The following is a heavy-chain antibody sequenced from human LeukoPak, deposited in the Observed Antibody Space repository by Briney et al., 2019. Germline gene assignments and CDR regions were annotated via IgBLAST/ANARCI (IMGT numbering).Heavy chain of an antibody. V-gene: IGHV3-23*01. CDR1: GFTFSSYA. D-gene: IGHD1-20*01. Sequence: GGSLRLSYAASGFTFSSYAMSWVRQAPGKGLEWVSVISGSGGSTYYADSVKGRFTISRDNSRSALFLQMNSLRAEDTAVYYCARTYNWNYFDYWGQGTLVTVSS. CDR2: ISGSGGST. CDR3: ARTYNWNYFDY. J-gene: IGHJ4*02.